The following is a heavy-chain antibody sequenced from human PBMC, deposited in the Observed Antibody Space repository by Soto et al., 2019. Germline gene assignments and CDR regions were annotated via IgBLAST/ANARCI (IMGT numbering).Heavy chain of an antibody. V-gene: IGHV4-59*01. D-gene: IGHD3-10*01. CDR3: ARESYYGSGATVVAY. CDR1: GGSISGYY. J-gene: IGHJ4*02. Sequence: SETLSLTCTVSGGSISGYYWRWIRQPPGKGPEWIGYIYYSGSTSYNPSLNSRVTMSVDTPKNQFSLKVNSVTAADTAVYYSARESYYGSGATVVAYWGQGTLVTVSS. CDR2: IYYSGST.